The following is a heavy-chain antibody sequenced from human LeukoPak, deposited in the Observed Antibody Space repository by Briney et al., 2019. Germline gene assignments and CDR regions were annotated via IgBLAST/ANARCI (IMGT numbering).Heavy chain of an antibody. J-gene: IGHJ4*02. CDR3: ARARRGYSYGYGHSDY. V-gene: IGHV1-18*01. CDR1: GYTFTSYG. CDR2: ISAYNGNT. D-gene: IGHD5-18*01. Sequence: ASVKVSCKASGYTFTSYGISWVRQAPGQGLEWMGWISAYNGNTNYAQKLQGRVTMTTDTSTSTAYMELRSLRSDDTAVYYCARARRGYSYGYGHSDYWGQGTLVTVSS.